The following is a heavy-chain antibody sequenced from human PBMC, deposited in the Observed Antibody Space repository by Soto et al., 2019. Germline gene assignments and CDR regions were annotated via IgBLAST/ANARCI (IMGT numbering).Heavy chain of an antibody. CDR2: IYYSGST. J-gene: IGHJ4*02. Sequence: SETLSLTCTVSGGSISSGGYYWSWIRQHPGKGLEWIGYIYYSGSTYYNPSLKSRVTISVDTSKNQFSLKLSSVTAADTAVYYCARGYVKGHQFDYWGQGTLVTVSS. V-gene: IGHV4-31*03. CDR3: ARGYVKGHQFDY. CDR1: GGSISSGGYY. D-gene: IGHD5-12*01.